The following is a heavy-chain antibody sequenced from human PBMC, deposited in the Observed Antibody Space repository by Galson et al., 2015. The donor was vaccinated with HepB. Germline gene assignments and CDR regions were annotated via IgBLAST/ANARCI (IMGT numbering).Heavy chain of an antibody. J-gene: IGHJ6*02. Sequence: SGGTFSSYPIRWVRQAPGQGLEWMGRIIPILGIANYAQKFQGRVTITADKSTSTAYMELSSLRSEDTAVYYCARGILQLDPFPYGMDVWGQGTTVTVSS. V-gene: IGHV1-69*04. CDR3: ARGILQLDPFPYGMDV. CDR2: IIPILGIA. D-gene: IGHD1-1*01. CDR1: GGTFSSYP.